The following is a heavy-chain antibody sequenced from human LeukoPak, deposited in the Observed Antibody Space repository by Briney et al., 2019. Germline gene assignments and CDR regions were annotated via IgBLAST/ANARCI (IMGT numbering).Heavy chain of an antibody. CDR3: ARRGYSYGYGD. Sequence: PGGSLQISCKGSGYIFTSYWIGWGRQVPGKGLEWMGIIYPGDSDTRYSPSFQAQVTLSADKSISTAYLQWSSLKASDTAMYYCARRGYSYGYGDWGQGTLVTVSP. J-gene: IGHJ4*02. V-gene: IGHV5-51*01. CDR1: GYIFTSYW. CDR2: IYPGDSDT. D-gene: IGHD5-18*01.